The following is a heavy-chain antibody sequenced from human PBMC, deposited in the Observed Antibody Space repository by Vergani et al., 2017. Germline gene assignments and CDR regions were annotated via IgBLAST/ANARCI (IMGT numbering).Heavy chain of an antibody. J-gene: IGHJ4*02. CDR3: ARLYGRDSSGSKYFDY. D-gene: IGHD3-22*01. CDR2: IHPADSDT. V-gene: IGHV5-51*01. Sequence: EVQLVQSGAEVKKPGESLKISCQLSGYSFTNYWIGWVRQMPGKGLEWMGIIHPADSDTRYSPSFQGQVTISVDKSIRTAYLQRSSLRASDSAMYYCARLYGRDSSGSKYFDYWGQGTLVTVSS. CDR1: GYSFTNYW.